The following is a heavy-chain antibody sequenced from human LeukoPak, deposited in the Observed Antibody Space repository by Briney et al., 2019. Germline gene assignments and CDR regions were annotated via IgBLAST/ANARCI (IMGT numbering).Heavy chain of an antibody. J-gene: IGHJ4*02. Sequence: ASVKVSCKASGYTFTSYGIRWVRQAPGQGLEWMGWISAYNGNTNYAQKLQGRVTMTTDTSTSTAYMELRSLRSDDTAVYYCARGAVDDFWSGYFDYWGQGTLVTVSS. D-gene: IGHD3-3*01. CDR2: ISAYNGNT. CDR1: GYTFTSYG. V-gene: IGHV1-18*01. CDR3: ARGAVDDFWSGYFDY.